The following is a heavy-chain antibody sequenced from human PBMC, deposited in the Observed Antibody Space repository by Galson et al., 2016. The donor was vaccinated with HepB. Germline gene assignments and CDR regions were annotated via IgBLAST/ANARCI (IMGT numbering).Heavy chain of an antibody. CDR2: IYPADSDT. J-gene: IGHJ3*02. D-gene: IGHD2-21*02. V-gene: IGHV5-51*01. Sequence: QSGAEVKKPGDSLKISCKTSGYSFTNYWSAWVRQMPGEGLEWMGSIYPADSDTRYSPSFQGQVTISADKSISTAFLPWSSLKASDTAIYYCARQKWCCGDCPGANALDSWGQGTRGTVSS. CDR1: GYSFTNYW. CDR3: ARQKWCCGDCPGANALDS.